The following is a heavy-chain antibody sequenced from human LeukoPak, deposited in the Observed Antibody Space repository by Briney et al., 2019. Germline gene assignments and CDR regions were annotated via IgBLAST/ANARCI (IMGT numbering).Heavy chain of an antibody. V-gene: IGHV1-8*01. CDR2: MHPNSGNT. Sequence: ASVKVSCKASGYTFGSYDINWVRQATGQGLEWMGWMHPNSGNTGYAQKFQGRVTMTRDTSISTAYMELSSLRSEDTAVYYCARDTESAFEIWGQGTMVTVSS. CDR1: GYTFGSYD. CDR3: ARDTESAFEI. J-gene: IGHJ3*02.